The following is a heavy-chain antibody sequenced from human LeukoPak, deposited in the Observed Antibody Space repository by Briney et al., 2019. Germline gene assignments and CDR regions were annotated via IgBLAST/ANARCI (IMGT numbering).Heavy chain of an antibody. D-gene: IGHD3-10*01. Sequence: PGGSLRLSCAASGFTFSSYSMGWVWQAPGKGLEWVSTFSGSGGTTYYADSAKGRFTVSRDNSKNTLYLQMNSLRTEDTAIYYCAKHRNFGELSPFDSWGQGTLVTVSS. V-gene: IGHV3-23*01. CDR1: GFTFSSYS. CDR2: FSGSGGTT. J-gene: IGHJ4*02. CDR3: AKHRNFGELSPFDS.